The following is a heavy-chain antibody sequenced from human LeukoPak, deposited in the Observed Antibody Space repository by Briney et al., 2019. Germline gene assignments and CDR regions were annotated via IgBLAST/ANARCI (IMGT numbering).Heavy chain of an antibody. CDR1: GGSISSYY. Sequence: SETLSLTCTVSGGSISSYYWSWIRQPPGKRLEWIGYIYYSGSTNYNPSLKSRVTISVDTSKNQFSLKLSSVTAADTAVYYCARHKYSSGWPPEGAFDIWGQGTMVTVSS. CDR3: ARHKYSSGWPPEGAFDI. CDR2: IYYSGST. D-gene: IGHD6-19*01. J-gene: IGHJ3*02. V-gene: IGHV4-59*08.